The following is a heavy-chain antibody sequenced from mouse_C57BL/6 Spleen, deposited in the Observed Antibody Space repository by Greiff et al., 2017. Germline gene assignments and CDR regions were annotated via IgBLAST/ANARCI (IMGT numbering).Heavy chain of an antibody. V-gene: IGHV1-82*01. CDR2: IYPGDGDT. J-gene: IGHJ3*01. Sequence: VQLQQSGPELVKPGASVKISCKASGYAFSSSWMNWVKQRPGKGLEWIGRIYPGDGDTKYNGKFKGKATLTADKSSSTASMQLSSLTSADSAVYYCAKEALWAYWGQGTLVTVSA. D-gene: IGHD1-1*02. CDR3: AKEALWAY. CDR1: GYAFSSSW.